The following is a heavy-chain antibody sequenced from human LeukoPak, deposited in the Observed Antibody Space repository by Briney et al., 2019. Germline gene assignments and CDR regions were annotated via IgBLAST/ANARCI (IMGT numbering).Heavy chain of an antibody. J-gene: IGHJ3*02. D-gene: IGHD3-3*01. CDR3: ARCRHIGCLEKVFDI. CDR1: GGTVSRYP. V-gene: IGHV1-18*01. CDR2: ISAYNGNT. Sequence: ASVKVSCKASGGTVSRYPISWVRQAPGQGLEWMGWISAYNGNTNYAQKLQGRVTMTTDTSTSTAYMELRSLRSDDTAVYYCARCRHIGCLEKVFDIWGQGTMVTVSS.